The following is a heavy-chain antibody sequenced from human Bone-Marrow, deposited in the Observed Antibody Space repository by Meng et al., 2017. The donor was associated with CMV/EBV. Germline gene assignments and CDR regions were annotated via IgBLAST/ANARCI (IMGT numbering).Heavy chain of an antibody. CDR3: ARDLNRAYSYYGTDV. CDR2: VYYSGTT. CDR1: GGSISSYY. V-gene: IGHV4-59*01. D-gene: IGHD1-14*01. J-gene: IGHJ6*02. Sequence: SETLSLTCTVSGGSISSYYWNWIRQPPGKGLEWLASVYYSGTTNYNPSLKSRLTISVDTSKRQFSLNLNFVTAADTAVYYCARDLNRAYSYYGTDVWGQGTTVTVSS.